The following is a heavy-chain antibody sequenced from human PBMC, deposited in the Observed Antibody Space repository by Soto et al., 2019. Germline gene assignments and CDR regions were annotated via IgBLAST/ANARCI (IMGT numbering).Heavy chain of an antibody. D-gene: IGHD2-2*01. J-gene: IGHJ4*02. V-gene: IGHV3-48*04. CDR2: ISSSGSTI. Sequence: GGSLRLSCAASGFTFSSYSMNWVRQAPGKGLEWVSYISSSGSTIYYADSVKGRFTISRDNAKSSLYLQMNSLRAEDTAVYYCARDCSSTSCYSYWGQGTLVTVSS. CDR1: GFTFSSYS. CDR3: ARDCSSTSCYSY.